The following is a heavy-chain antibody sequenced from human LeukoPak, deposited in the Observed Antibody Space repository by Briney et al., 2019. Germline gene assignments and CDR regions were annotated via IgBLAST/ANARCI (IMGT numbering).Heavy chain of an antibody. CDR3: TRELWPGDY. CDR1: GFTFSDYW. V-gene: IGHV3-7*01. D-gene: IGHD3-16*01. Sequence: TGGSLRLSCAASGFTFSDYWMGWVGQAPGKGLEWVANIIKDGSDKYYVDSVKGRFTISRDNAKNSVYLQMSSLRVEDTAVYYCTRELWPGDYWGQGILVTVSS. J-gene: IGHJ4*02. CDR2: IIKDGSDK.